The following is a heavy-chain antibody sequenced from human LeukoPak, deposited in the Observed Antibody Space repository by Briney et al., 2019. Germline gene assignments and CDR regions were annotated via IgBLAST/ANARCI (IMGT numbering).Heavy chain of an antibody. CDR2: VNPSGGST. J-gene: IGHJ4*02. CDR3: ARRHKHYYQIDY. V-gene: IGHV1-46*01. Sequence: GASVKLSCKASGYTFTSYYLHWVRQAPGQGLEWMGMVNPSGGSTSYAQKFRGRVTMTRDTSTTTVYMELSSLRSDDTAVFYCARRHKHYYQIDYWGQGTLVTVSS. CDR1: GYTFTSYY. D-gene: IGHD1-26*01.